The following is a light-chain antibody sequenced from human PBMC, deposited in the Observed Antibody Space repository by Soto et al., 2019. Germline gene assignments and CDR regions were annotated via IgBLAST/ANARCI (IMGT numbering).Light chain of an antibody. CDR2: DVS. CDR3: CSFAGGYTYV. CDR1: SSDVGGYNY. V-gene: IGLV2-11*01. Sequence: QSVLTQPRSVSGSPGQSVTISCTGTSSDVGGYNYVSWYQQHPGKAPKLMIYDVSKRPSGVPDRFSGSKSGNTASLTISGLQAEGEADFYCCSFAGGYTYVFGPGTKVTVL. J-gene: IGLJ1*01.